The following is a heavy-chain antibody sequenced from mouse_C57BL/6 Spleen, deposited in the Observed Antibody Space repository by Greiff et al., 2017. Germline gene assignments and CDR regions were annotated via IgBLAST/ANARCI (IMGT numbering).Heavy chain of an antibody. J-gene: IGHJ1*03. CDR2: INPNNGGT. Sequence: EVQLQQSGPELVKPGASVKIPCKASGYTFTDYNMDWVKQSHGKSLEWIGDINPNNGGTIYNQKFKGKATLTVDKSSSTAYMELRSLTSEDTAVYYCNYYGSSYETDWYFDVWGTGTTVTVAS. CDR1: GYTFTDYN. V-gene: IGHV1-18*01. CDR3: NYYGSSYETDWYFDV. D-gene: IGHD1-1*01.